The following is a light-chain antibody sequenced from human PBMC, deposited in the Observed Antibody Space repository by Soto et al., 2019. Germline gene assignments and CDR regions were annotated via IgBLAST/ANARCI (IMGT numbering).Light chain of an antibody. V-gene: IGKV3-15*01. CDR2: GAS. CDR1: QSVSSN. J-gene: IGKJ1*01. CDR3: QQYNNWPPWT. Sequence: EIVMTQSPATRSVSAGERATLSCRASQSVSSNLAWYQQKPGQAPRLLIYGASTRATGIPARFSGSGSGTEFTLTISSLQSEDFAVYYCQQYNNWPPWTFGQGTKVEI.